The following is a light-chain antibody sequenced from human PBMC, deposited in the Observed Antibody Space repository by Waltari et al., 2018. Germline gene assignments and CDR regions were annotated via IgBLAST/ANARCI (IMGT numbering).Light chain of an antibody. J-gene: IGLJ1*01. CDR2: DVT. V-gene: IGLV2-14*03. CDR3: SSYSSTSSLFV. CDR1: TSDVGYFKY. Sequence: QSALTQPASVSGSPGQSITISCTGTTSDVGYFKYVSWYQQHPGKAPKLMIYDVTHRPSGVSNRFSGSRSGNTASLTISGLQAEDEADYYCSSYSSTSSLFVFGTGTKVTVL.